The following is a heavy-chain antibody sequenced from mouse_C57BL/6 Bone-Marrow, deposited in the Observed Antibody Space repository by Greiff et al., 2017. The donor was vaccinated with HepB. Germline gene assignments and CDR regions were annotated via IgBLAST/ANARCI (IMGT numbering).Heavy chain of an antibody. CDR2: INPSNGGT. Sequence: QVQLQQPGTELVKPGASVKLSCKASGYTFTSYWMHWVKQRPGQGLEWIGNINPSNGGTNYNEKFKSKATLTVDKSSSTAYMQLSSLTSEDSAVYDCARGEDSDCVDYAMDYWGQGTSVTVSA. D-gene: IGHD2-12*01. CDR1: GYTFTSYW. CDR3: ARGEDSDCVDYAMDY. J-gene: IGHJ4*01. V-gene: IGHV1-53*01.